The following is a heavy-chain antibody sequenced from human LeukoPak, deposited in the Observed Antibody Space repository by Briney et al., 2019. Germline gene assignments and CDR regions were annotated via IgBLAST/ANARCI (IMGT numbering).Heavy chain of an antibody. CDR1: GFTFSSYS. CDR2: ISSSSSYI. V-gene: IGHV3-21*01. J-gene: IGHJ4*02. CDR3: ARDPDYGGNGDY. Sequence: GGSLRLSCAASGFTFSSYSMSWVRQAPGKGLEWVSSISSSSSYIYYADSVKGRFTISRDNAKNSLYLQMNSLRAEDTAVYYCARDPDYGGNGDYWGQGTLVTVSS. D-gene: IGHD4-23*01.